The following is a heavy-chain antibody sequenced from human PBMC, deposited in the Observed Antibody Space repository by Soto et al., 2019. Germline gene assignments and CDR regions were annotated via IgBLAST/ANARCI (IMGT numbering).Heavy chain of an antibody. J-gene: IGHJ4*02. V-gene: IGHV3-30-3*01. CDR2: ISYDGSNK. D-gene: IGHD5-12*01. CDR3: ASPRDGYNSRPFDY. Sequence: GGSLRLSCAASGFTFSSFAMHWVRQAPGKGLEWVAVISYDGSNKYYADSVKGRFTISRDNSKNTLYLQMNSLRAEDTAVYYCASPRDGYNSRPFDYWGQGTLVTASS. CDR1: GFTFSSFA.